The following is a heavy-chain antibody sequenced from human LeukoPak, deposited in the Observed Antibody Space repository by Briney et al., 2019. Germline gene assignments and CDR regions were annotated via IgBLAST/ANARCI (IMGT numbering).Heavy chain of an antibody. Sequence: SETLSLTCTVSGGSISSWVWIRQPPGKGLELIGTIYYSGSTYYNPSLQSRVSISVDTSKSQLSLKLSSVTAADTAVYYCASLDTSGYPNAFDIWGQGTLVTVSS. J-gene: IGHJ3*02. D-gene: IGHD3-22*01. CDR2: IYYSGST. V-gene: IGHV4-39*01. CDR1: GGSISS. CDR3: ASLDTSGYPNAFDI.